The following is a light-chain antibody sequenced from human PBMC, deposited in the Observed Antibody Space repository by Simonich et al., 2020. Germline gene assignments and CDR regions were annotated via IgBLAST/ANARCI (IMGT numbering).Light chain of an antibody. V-gene: IGLV2-14*01. Sequence: QSALTQPASVSGSPGQSITLSCTGTSSAVGGYNYVSWYQQHPGKAPKLMIYDVSKRPSGVSNRFSGYKSGNTASLTISGLQAEDEADYYGSSYTSSSTLVFGGGTKLTVL. J-gene: IGLJ2*01. CDR3: SSYTSSSTLV. CDR1: SSAVGGYNY. CDR2: DVS.